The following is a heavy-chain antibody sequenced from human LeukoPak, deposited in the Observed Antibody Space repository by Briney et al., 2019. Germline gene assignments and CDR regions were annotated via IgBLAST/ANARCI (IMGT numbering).Heavy chain of an antibody. Sequence: SETLSLTCTVSGGSISSYYWSWIRQPPGKGLEWIGYIYYSGSTNYNPSLKSRVTISVDTSKNQFSLKLSSVTAADTAVYYCARFGYSGYDYNYWGQGTLVTVSS. J-gene: IGHJ4*02. V-gene: IGHV4-59*08. D-gene: IGHD5-12*01. CDR3: ARFGYSGYDYNY. CDR1: GGSISSYY. CDR2: IYYSGST.